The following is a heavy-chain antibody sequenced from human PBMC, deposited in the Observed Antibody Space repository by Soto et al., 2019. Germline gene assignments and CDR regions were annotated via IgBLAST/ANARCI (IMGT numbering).Heavy chain of an antibody. CDR2: INHSGST. V-gene: IGHV4-34*01. CDR3: ARRHYDYIWGSYRPNSHFDY. Sequence: SETLSLTCAVSGGSFSGYYWSWIRQPPGKGLEWIGEINHSGSTNYNPSLKSRVTISVDTSKNQFSLKLSSVTAADTAVYYCARRHYDYIWGSYRPNSHFDYWGQGTLVTVSS. J-gene: IGHJ4*02. D-gene: IGHD3-16*02. CDR1: GGSFSGYY.